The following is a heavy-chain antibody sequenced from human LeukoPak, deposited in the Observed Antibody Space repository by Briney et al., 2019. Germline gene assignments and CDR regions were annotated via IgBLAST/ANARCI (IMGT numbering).Heavy chain of an antibody. V-gene: IGHV3-33*01. CDR1: GFTFSSYG. J-gene: IGHJ6*02. D-gene: IGHD6-6*01. Sequence: PGGSLRLSCAASGFTFSSYGMHWVRQAPGKGLEWVAVIWYDGSNKYYADSVKGRFTISRDNSKNTLYLQMNSLRAEDTAVYYCARSPYSSSSGMDVWGQGTTVTVS. CDR2: IWYDGSNK. CDR3: ARSPYSSSSGMDV.